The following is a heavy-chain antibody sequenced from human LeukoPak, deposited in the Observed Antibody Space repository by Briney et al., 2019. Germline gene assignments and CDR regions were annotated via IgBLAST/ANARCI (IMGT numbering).Heavy chain of an antibody. V-gene: IGHV4-59*01. CDR3: ARGAYSSWFFDY. CDR1: GGSINSYY. Sequence: SETLSLTCTVSGGSINSYYWNWIWRPPGKGLEWIGYIYYSGSTNFNPSLKSRVTISVDTSKNQFSLKLSSVTAADTAVYYCARGAYSSWFFDYWGQGTLVTVSS. J-gene: IGHJ4*02. D-gene: IGHD6-6*01. CDR2: IYYSGST.